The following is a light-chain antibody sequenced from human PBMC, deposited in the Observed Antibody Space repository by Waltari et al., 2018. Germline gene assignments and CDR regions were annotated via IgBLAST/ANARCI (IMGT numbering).Light chain of an antibody. J-gene: IGKJ1*01. CDR3: QQYNNWRT. CDR1: QNVSSN. V-gene: IGKV3-15*01. CDR2: GAS. Sequence: EIVMTQSPATLSVSPGERATLSSRASQNVSSNLACYQQKPGQSPRLVNYGASTRATGIPARFSGSRSGTEFTLTISSLQSEDFAVYYCQQYNNWRTFGQGTKVEIK.